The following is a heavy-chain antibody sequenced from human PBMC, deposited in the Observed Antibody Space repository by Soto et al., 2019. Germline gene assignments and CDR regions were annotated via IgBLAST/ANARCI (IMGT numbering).Heavy chain of an antibody. CDR2: MNPNSGNT. V-gene: IGHV1-8*01. CDR1: GYTFTSYD. CDR3: ARVIYDILTGYYCFDY. J-gene: IGHJ4*02. D-gene: IGHD3-9*01. Sequence: GASVKVSCKASGYTFTSYDINWVRQATGQGLEWMGWMNPNSGNTGYAQKFQGRVTMTRNTSISTAYMELSSLRSEDTAVYYCARVIYDILTGYYCFDYWGQGTPVTVSS.